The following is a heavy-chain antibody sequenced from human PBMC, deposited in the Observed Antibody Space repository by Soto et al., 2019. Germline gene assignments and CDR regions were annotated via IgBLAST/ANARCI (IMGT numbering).Heavy chain of an antibody. CDR2: IYYSGST. CDR3: ARAIAARHARPGRPYGVVDY. D-gene: IGHD6-6*01. Sequence: QLQLQESGPGLVKPSETLSLTCTVSGGSISSSSYYWGWIRQPPGKGLEWIGSIYYSGSTYYNPSLKSRVTISVDTSKNQFSLKLSSVTAADTAVYYCARAIAARHARPGRPYGVVDYWGQGTLVTVSS. J-gene: IGHJ4*02. V-gene: IGHV4-39*01. CDR1: GGSISSSSYY.